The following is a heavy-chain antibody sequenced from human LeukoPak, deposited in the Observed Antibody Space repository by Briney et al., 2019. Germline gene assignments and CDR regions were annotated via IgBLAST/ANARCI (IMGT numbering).Heavy chain of an antibody. CDR2: ISAYNGNT. CDR1: GYTFTSYG. D-gene: IGHD6-13*01. Sequence: GASVKVSCKASGYTFTSYGISWVRQAPGQGLEWMGWISAYNGNTNYAQKLQGRVTMTTDTSTSTAYMELRSLRSDDTAVYCCARDPLVYSSSWYDYYYGMDVWGQGTTVTVSS. J-gene: IGHJ6*02. CDR3: ARDPLVYSSSWYDYYYGMDV. V-gene: IGHV1-18*01.